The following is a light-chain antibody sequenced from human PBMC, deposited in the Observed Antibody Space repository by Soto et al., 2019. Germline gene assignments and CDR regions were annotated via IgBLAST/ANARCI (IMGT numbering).Light chain of an antibody. J-gene: IGKJ1*01. Sequence: EIVMTQSPASLSVSPGERATLSCRASQSVSSNFAWYQQKPGQAPRLLIYDASTRATGIPARFSGSGSGTEFTLTINNLQREDFATYACQESFFTLGTFGRGTRWIS. CDR2: DAS. V-gene: IGKV3-15*01. CDR3: QESFFTLGT. CDR1: QSVSSN.